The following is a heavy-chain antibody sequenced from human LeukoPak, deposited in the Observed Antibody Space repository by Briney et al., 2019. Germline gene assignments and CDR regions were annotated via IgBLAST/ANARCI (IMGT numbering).Heavy chain of an antibody. CDR2: IYYSGST. D-gene: IGHD3-10*01. CDR3: ARDSGQLFDY. Sequence: PSETLSLTCTVSGGSISSYYWSWIRQPPGKGLEWIGYIYYSGSTNYNPSLKSRVTISVDTSKNQFSLKLSSVTAADTAVYYCARDSGQLFDYWGQGTLVTVSP. J-gene: IGHJ4*02. CDR1: GGSISSYY. V-gene: IGHV4-59*01.